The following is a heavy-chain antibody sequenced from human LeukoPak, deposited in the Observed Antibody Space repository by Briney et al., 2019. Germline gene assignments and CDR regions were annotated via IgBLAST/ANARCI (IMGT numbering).Heavy chain of an antibody. CDR1: GGYISSYY. CDR2: IYYSGST. Sequence: PSETLSLTCAVSGGYISSYYWSWIRQPPGKGLEWIGYIYYSGSTNYNPSLKSRVTISVDTSKNQFSLKLSSVTAADTAVYYCARVAAGGNYFDYWGQGTLVTVSS. D-gene: IGHD6-13*01. J-gene: IGHJ4*02. CDR3: ARVAAGGNYFDY. V-gene: IGHV4-59*01.